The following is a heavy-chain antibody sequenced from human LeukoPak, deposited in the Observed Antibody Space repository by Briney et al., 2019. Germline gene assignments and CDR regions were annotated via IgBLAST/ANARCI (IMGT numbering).Heavy chain of an antibody. Sequence: SVKVSCKASGGTFSSCAISWVRQAPGQGLEWMGGIIPIFGTANYAQKFQGRVTITTDESTSTAYMELSSLRSEDTAVYYCAQDGSGSYGGPFDYWGQGTLVTVSS. J-gene: IGHJ4*02. CDR2: IIPIFGTA. CDR3: AQDGSGSYGGPFDY. D-gene: IGHD3-10*01. V-gene: IGHV1-69*05. CDR1: GGTFSSCA.